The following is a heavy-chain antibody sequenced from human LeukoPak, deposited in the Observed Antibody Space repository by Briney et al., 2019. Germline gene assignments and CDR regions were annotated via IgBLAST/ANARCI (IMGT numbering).Heavy chain of an antibody. CDR3: TTDPSIAARREDYYYYGMDV. CDR1: GFTFSNAW. Sequence: NAGGSLRLSCAASGFTFSNAWMNWVRQAPGKGLEWVGRIKSKTDGGTTDYAAPVKGRFTISRDDSKNTLYLQMNSLKTEDTAVYYCTTDPSIAARREDYYYYGMDVWGQGTTVTVSS. CDR2: IKSKTDGGTT. J-gene: IGHJ6*02. D-gene: IGHD6-6*01. V-gene: IGHV3-15*07.